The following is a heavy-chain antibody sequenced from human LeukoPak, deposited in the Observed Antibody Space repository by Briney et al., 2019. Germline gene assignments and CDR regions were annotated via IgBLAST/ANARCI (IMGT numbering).Heavy chain of an antibody. D-gene: IGHD3-3*01. Sequence: PGRSLRLSCAASGFTFSSYAMHWVRQAPGKGLEWVAVISYDGSNKYYADSVKGRFTISRDNSKNTLYLQMNSLRAEDTAVYYCARDNPSDPVYDFWSGHYYYYGMDVWGQGTTVTVSS. CDR3: ARDNPSDPVYDFWSGHYYYYGMDV. V-gene: IGHV3-30-3*01. CDR1: GFTFSSYA. J-gene: IGHJ6*02. CDR2: ISYDGSNK.